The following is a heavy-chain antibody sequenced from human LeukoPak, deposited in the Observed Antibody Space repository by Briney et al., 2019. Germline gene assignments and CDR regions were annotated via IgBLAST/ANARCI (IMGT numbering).Heavy chain of an antibody. V-gene: IGHV3-23*01. CDR2: ISGSGGST. CDR1: GITLSNYG. D-gene: IGHD2-21*01. J-gene: IGHJ4*02. Sequence: GGSLRLSCAVSGITLSNYGMSWVRQTPRKGLEWVAGISGSGGSTSYADSVKGRFTISRDSPKNTLFLQMNSLRAEDTAVYFCAKRGVVIRVILVGFHREAYYFDSWGQGALVTVSS. CDR3: AKRGVVIRVILVGFHREAYYFDS.